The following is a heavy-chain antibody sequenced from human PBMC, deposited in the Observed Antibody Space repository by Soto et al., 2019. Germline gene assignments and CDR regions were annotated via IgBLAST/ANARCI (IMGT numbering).Heavy chain of an antibody. CDR3: ARSYCGDDCALDH. CDR1: GFIFSNYV. J-gene: IGHJ4*02. Sequence: QVQLVESGGGVVQPGRSLRLSCAASGFIFSNYVMHWVRQAPGKGLEWGAVISYDGNSKHYADSVKGRFTISRDNSKSTLYVQMNSLRAEDTAVYYCARSYCGDDCALDHWGQGTLVTVSS. D-gene: IGHD2-21*02. CDR2: ISYDGNSK. V-gene: IGHV3-30-3*01.